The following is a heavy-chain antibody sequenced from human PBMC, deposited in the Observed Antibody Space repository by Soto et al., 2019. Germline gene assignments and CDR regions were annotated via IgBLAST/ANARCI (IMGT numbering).Heavy chain of an antibody. CDR3: AKDEGSSYSDAFDI. CDR2: ISAYNGNT. D-gene: IGHD6-13*01. J-gene: IGHJ3*02. CDR1: GYTFTSYG. Sequence: QVQLVQSGAEVKKPGASVKVSCKASGYTFTSYGISWVRQAPGQGLEWMGWISAYNGNTNYAQKLQGRVTMTTDTSTSTDYMERRSLRSDDTAVYYCAKDEGSSYSDAFDIWGQGTMVTVSS. V-gene: IGHV1-18*01.